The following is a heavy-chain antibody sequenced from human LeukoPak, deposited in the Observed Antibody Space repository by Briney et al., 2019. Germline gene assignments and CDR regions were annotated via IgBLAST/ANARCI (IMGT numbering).Heavy chain of an antibody. CDR3: ARDGAAAGTDWFDP. CDR1: GYSISSGYF. Sequence: SETLSLTCTVSGYSISSGYFWGWIRQPPGKGLEWIGSIYYSGSTYYNPSLKSRVTISVDTSKNQFSLKLSSVTAADTAVYYCARDGAAAGTDWFDPWGQGTLVTVSS. J-gene: IGHJ5*02. CDR2: IYYSGST. V-gene: IGHV4-38-2*02. D-gene: IGHD6-13*01.